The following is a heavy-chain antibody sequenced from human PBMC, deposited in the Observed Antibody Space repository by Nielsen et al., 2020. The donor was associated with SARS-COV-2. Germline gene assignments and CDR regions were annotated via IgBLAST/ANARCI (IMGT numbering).Heavy chain of an antibody. CDR1: GFMFSTYA. D-gene: IGHD6-25*01. J-gene: IGHJ4*02. CDR2: TIGSGGRT. V-gene: IGHV3-23*01. Sequence: GGPLKLTRAASGFMFSTYAMSWVRQAPGKGLEWVSGTIGSGGRTHYADSVEGRFTISRDNPKNTLYLQMNSLRAEDTTVYYCAKAFRSSDWVRAATDFWGQGTLVTVSS. CDR3: AKAFRSSDWVRAATDF.